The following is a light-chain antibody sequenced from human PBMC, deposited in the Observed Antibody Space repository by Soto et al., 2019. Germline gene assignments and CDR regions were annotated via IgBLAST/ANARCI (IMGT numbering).Light chain of an antibody. CDR1: QSISVF. CDR2: AAS. J-gene: IGKJ1*01. CDR3: QQTYSMPRT. Sequence: DIQLTQSPSSLSASVGDKVTITCRASQSISVFLNWYQQKPGQAPKLLIFAASRLQSGVPARFSGSESGTEFTLTISSILPEDFATYYCQQTYSMPRTFGQGTKVEVK. V-gene: IGKV1-39*01.